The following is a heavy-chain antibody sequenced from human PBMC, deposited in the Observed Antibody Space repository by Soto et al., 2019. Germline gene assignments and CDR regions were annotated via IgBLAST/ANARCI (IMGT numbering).Heavy chain of an antibody. J-gene: IGHJ6*02. CDR3: ARVDYGQSYGMDV. Sequence: GASVKVSCKASGYTFTSYYMHWVRQAPGQGLEWIGIINPSGGGTSYAQKFQGRVTMTRDTSTSTVYMELSSLRSEDTAVYYCARVDYGQSYGMDVWGQGTTVTVSS. D-gene: IGHD3-10*01. CDR2: INPSGGGT. CDR1: GYTFTSYY. V-gene: IGHV1-46*01.